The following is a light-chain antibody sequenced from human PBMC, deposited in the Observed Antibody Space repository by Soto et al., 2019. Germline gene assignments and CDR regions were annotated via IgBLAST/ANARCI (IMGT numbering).Light chain of an antibody. J-gene: IGKJ1*01. Sequence: DIQLTQSPSFLSASVGDRVTITCRASQGISSYLAWYQQKPGKAPKLLIYAASTLQSGVPSRFSGGGSGTEFTLTISSLEPEDFAVYYCHHRGNWWTFGQGTKVDIK. V-gene: IGKV1-9*01. CDR1: QGISSY. CDR2: AAS. CDR3: HHRGNWWT.